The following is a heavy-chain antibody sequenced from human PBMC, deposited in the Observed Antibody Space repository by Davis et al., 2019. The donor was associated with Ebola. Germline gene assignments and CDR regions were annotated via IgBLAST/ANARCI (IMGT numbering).Heavy chain of an antibody. V-gene: IGHV3-66*01. Sequence: GESLKISCAASGFLVSNNYINWVRQVPGKGMEWVAALYSGGSAHYRDSVKGRFIISRDNSKNTVDLQMNSLRAEDTALYYCARDRQCADNRCSGVEWFDSWGQGTLVTVSS. CDR3: ARDRQCADNRCSGVEWFDS. CDR2: LYSGGSA. D-gene: IGHD3-10*02. J-gene: IGHJ5*01. CDR1: GFLVSNNY.